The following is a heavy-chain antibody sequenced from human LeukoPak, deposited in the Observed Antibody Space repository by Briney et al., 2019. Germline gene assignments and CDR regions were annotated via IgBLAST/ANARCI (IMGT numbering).Heavy chain of an antibody. Sequence: SQTLSLTCAISGDRVSSNSAAWSWIRQSPSRGLEWLERTYYRSKWYNDYAGSAKSRIIINPDTSKNQFSLQLNSVTPEDTAVYYCAREEVVVAGTHYYGMDVWGQGTTVTVSS. CDR2: TYYRSKWYN. V-gene: IGHV6-1*01. CDR1: GDRVSSNSAA. J-gene: IGHJ6*02. CDR3: AREEVVVAGTHYYGMDV. D-gene: IGHD2-15*01.